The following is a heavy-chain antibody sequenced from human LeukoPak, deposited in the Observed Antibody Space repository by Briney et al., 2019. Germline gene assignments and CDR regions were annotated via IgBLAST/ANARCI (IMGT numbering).Heavy chain of an antibody. J-gene: IGHJ6*03. CDR2: ISGYNGYA. Sequence: ASVKVSCKASGYTFTNYGVSWVRQAPGQGLEWMGWISGYNGYANYAQKFQFRVTMTTDTSTSTAYMELRSLRSDDTAVYYCARVSGYDSYMDVWGKGTTVTVSS. D-gene: IGHD5-12*01. V-gene: IGHV1-18*01. CDR3: ARVSGYDSYMDV. CDR1: GYTFTNYG.